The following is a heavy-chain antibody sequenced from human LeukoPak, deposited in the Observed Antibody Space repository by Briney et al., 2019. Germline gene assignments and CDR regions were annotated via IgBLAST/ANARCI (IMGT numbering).Heavy chain of an antibody. CDR1: GYTFTTYG. J-gene: IGHJ4*02. CDR3: ARTRGVLGGGKVDYFDF. D-gene: IGHD3-10*01. CDR2: INTYIGNT. Sequence: ASVKVSCKASGYTFTTYGISWVRQAPGQGLDWMGWINTYIGNTKYAQRIQDRVTMTIDRSTTTAYMELGSLRSDDTAVYFCARTRGVLGGGKVDYFDFWGQGSLVTVSS. V-gene: IGHV1-18*01.